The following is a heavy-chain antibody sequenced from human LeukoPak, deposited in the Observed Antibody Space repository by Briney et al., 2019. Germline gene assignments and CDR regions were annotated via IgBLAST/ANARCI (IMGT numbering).Heavy chain of an antibody. J-gene: IGHJ4*02. V-gene: IGHV1-46*01. CDR1: GGTFSSYA. CDR3: ARDQEVTHPGGYFDY. Sequence: ASVKVSCKASGGTFSSYAISWVRQAPGQGLEWMGIINPSGGSTSYAQKFQGRVTMTRDTSTSTVYMELSSLRSEDTAVYYCARDQEVTHPGGYFDYWGQGTLVTVSS. D-gene: IGHD3-16*01. CDR2: INPSGGST.